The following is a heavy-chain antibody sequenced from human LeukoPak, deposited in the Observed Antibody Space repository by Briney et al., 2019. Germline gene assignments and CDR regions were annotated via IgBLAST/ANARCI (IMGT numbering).Heavy chain of an antibody. V-gene: IGHV4-39*02. CDR3: ARDRYYDSSGYYYAKYYLDY. Sequence: SETLSLTCTVSGGSISSSSYYWGWIRQPPGKGLEWIGSIYYSGSTYYNPSLKSRVTISVDTSKNQFSLKLSSVTAADTAVYYCARDRYYDSSGYYYAKYYLDYWGQGTLVTVSS. D-gene: IGHD3-22*01. J-gene: IGHJ4*02. CDR2: IYYSGST. CDR1: GGSISSSSYY.